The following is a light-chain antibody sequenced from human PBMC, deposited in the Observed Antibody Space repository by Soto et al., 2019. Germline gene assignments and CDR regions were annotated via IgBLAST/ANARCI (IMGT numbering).Light chain of an antibody. Sequence: DIQMTXSPSTLSAXVGDXXXXXXRASQSISSWLAWYQQKPGKAPKLLIYDASSLESGVPSRFSGSGSGTEFTLTISSLQPDDFATYYCQQYNSLWTFGQGTKVEIK. CDR3: QQYNSLWT. J-gene: IGKJ1*01. CDR2: DAS. CDR1: QSISSW. V-gene: IGKV1-5*01.